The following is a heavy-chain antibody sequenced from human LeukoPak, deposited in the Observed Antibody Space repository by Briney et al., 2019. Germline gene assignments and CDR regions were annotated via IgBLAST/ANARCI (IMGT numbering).Heavy chain of an antibody. CDR2: IYTSGST. Sequence: NPSETLSLTCTVSGGSISSYYWSWIRQPAGKGLEWIGRIYTSGSTNYNPSLKSRVTMSVDTSKNQFSLKLSSVTAADTAVYYCASPHYSSGSYYGFDIWGQGRMVTVSS. CDR3: ASPHYSSGSYYGFDI. V-gene: IGHV4-4*07. D-gene: IGHD3-10*01. J-gene: IGHJ3*02. CDR1: GGSISSYY.